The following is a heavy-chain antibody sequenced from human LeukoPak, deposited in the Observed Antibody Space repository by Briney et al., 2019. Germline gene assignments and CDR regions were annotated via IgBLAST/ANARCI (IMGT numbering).Heavy chain of an antibody. Sequence: GGSLRLSCAASGFSFSSYSMTWARQAPGKGLEWVSSISRSGDSTYYADSVKGRFTISRDNSKNIVYLQMDSLRVKDTALYYCANDLPGKVWFDSWGQGTLVIVSS. CDR3: ANDLPGKVWFDS. D-gene: IGHD1-14*01. CDR1: GFSFSSYS. CDR2: ISRSGDST. V-gene: IGHV3-23*01. J-gene: IGHJ5*01.